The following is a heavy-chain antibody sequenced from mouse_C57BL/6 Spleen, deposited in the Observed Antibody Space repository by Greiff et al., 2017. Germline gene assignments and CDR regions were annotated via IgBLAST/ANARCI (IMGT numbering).Heavy chain of an antibody. CDR2: IDPSNSYT. CDR3: ARWLLRGGDAMDY. V-gene: IGHV1-69*01. Sequence: QVQLQQPGAELVMPGASVKLSCKASGYTFTSYWMHWVKQRPGQGLEWIGEIDPSNSYTNYNQKFKGKSTWTVDKSSSTAYMQLSSLTSEDSAVYYCARWLLRGGDAMDYWGQGTSVTVSS. J-gene: IGHJ4*01. CDR1: GYTFTSYW. D-gene: IGHD2-3*01.